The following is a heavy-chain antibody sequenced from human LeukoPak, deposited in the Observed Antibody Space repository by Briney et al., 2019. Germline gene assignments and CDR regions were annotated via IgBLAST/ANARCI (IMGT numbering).Heavy chain of an antibody. CDR3: AGVRGDFYLDY. CDR1: GFIFSSYW. V-gene: IGHV3-7*01. J-gene: IGHJ4*02. CDR2: VKQVGSEN. Sequence: GGSLRLSCAASGFIFSSYWMTWVRQAPGKGLEWVANVKQVGSENSYVDSVKGRFTISRDNGKNSLYLQLKSLRAEDTAIYYCAGVRGDFYLDYWGQGTLVTVSS. D-gene: IGHD3-16*01.